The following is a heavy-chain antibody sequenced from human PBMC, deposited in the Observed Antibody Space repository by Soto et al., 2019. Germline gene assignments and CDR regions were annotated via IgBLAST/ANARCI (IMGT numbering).Heavy chain of an antibody. V-gene: IGHV3-23*01. CDR2: ISSSGNGT. J-gene: IGHJ3*01. Sequence: PVGSLRLSCAASGFTFSKYAMSWVRQAPGKGPEWVSFISSSGNGTYYADSVKGRFTISRDNSKNTLDVQMNNLRAEDTAIYYCAKRFFGSGSPPGAFDVWGQGTMVTVSS. CDR1: GFTFSKYA. CDR3: AKRFFGSGSPPGAFDV. D-gene: IGHD3-10*01.